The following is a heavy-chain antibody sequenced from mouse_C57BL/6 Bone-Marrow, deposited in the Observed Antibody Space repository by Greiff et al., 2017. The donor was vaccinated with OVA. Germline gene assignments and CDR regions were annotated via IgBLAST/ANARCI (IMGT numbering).Heavy chain of an antibody. CDR2: IDPENGDT. D-gene: IGHD2-4*01. V-gene: IGHV14-4*01. CDR1: GFNIKDDY. CDR3: TTPYDYDVD. Sequence: VQLQQSGAELVRPGASVKLSCTASGFNIKDDYMHWVKQRPEQGLEWIGWIDPENGDTEYASKFQGKATITADTSSNTAYLQLSSLTSEDTAVYYCTTPYDYDVDWGQGTTLTVSS. J-gene: IGHJ2*01.